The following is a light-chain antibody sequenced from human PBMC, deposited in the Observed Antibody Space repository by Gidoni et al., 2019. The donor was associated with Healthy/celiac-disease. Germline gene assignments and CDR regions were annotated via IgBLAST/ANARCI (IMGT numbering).Light chain of an antibody. J-gene: IGKJ3*01. CDR3: QQRSNWPQFT. CDR2: DAS. Sequence: EIVLTQSPATLSLSPGERPTLSCRASQSVRSYLAWYQQKPGQAPRLLIYDASNRATGIPARFSGSGSGTDFTLTISSLEPEDFAVYYCQQRSNWPQFTFGPGTKVDIK. V-gene: IGKV3-11*01. CDR1: QSVRSY.